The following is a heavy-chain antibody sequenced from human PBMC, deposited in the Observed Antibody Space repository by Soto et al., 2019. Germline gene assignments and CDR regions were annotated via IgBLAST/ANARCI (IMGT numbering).Heavy chain of an antibody. CDR3: AKDYGSGCDWLRVGDASDI. V-gene: IGHV3-30*18. CDR1: GFTFSSYG. J-gene: IGHJ3*02. CDR2: DGSNK. D-gene: IGHD6-19*01. Sequence: QVQLVESGGGVVQPGRSLRLSCAASGFTFSSYGMHWVRQTPGKGLEWVAVDGSNKYYSDSVKVRFTISRDTSKNTLYLQMNSLRAEDTAMYYCAKDYGSGCDWLRVGDASDIWGQGTMVTVSS.